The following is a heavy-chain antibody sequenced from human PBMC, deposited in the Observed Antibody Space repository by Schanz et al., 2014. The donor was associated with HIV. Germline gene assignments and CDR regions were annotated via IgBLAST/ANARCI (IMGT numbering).Heavy chain of an antibody. Sequence: QAQLVQSGDEVKKPGASVKVSCKASGYTFNSHDINWVRQATGQGLEWMGWMNPNSGNTGYAQKFKGRVTMTRNTSISTAYMERSSLRSEDTAVYYCARDLPNPYFDFSGPAGDYWGQGALVTVSS. D-gene: IGHD3-22*01. CDR1: GYTFNSHD. CDR2: MNPNSGNT. J-gene: IGHJ4*02. CDR3: ARDLPNPYFDFSGPAGDY. V-gene: IGHV1-8*01.